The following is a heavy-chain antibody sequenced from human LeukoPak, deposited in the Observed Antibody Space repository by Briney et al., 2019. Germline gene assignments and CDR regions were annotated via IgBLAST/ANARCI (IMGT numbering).Heavy chain of an antibody. CDR3: ARDRSDSSGYYYRD. CDR2: ISSSSSTI. Sequence: GGSLRLSCAASEFSVGSNYMTWVRQAPGKGLEWVSYISSSSSTIYYADSVKGRFTISRDNAKNSLYLQMNSLRAEDTAVYYCARDRSDSSGYYYRDWGQGTLVTVSS. V-gene: IGHV3-48*01. D-gene: IGHD3-22*01. CDR1: EFSVGSNY. J-gene: IGHJ4*02.